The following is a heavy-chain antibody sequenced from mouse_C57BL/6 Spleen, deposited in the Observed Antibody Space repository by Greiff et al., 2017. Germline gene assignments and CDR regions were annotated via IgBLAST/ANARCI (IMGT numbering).Heavy chain of an antibody. CDR2: ISDGGSYT. CDR3: ARDGGYHFPYYYAMDY. Sequence: EVQRVESGGGLVKPGGSLKLSCAASGFTFSSYAMSWVRQTPEKRLEWVATISDGGSYTYYPDNVKGRFTISRDNAKNNLYLQMSHLKSEDTAMYYCARDGGYHFPYYYAMDYWGQGTSVTVSS. J-gene: IGHJ4*01. CDR1: GFTFSSYA. V-gene: IGHV5-4*01. D-gene: IGHD1-2*01.